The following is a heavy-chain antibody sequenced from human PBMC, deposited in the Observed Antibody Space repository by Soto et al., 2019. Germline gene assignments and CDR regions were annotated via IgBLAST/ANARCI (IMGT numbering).Heavy chain of an antibody. Sequence: EVQLLESGGGLVQPGGSLRLSCAASGLIFSNYAMSWVRQTPGKGLEWVSGISGRGGSTYYADSVKGRFTISRDNSKNTLYLQIDSLRADDTAVYYCAKQAPVVGEAATDWYFDLWGRGTLVTVSS. J-gene: IGHJ2*01. V-gene: IGHV3-23*01. CDR1: GLIFSNYA. CDR2: ISGRGGST. CDR3: AKQAPVVGEAATDWYFDL. D-gene: IGHD2-15*01.